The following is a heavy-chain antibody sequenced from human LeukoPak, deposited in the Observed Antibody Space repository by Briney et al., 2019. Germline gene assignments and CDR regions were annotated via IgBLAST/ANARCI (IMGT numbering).Heavy chain of an antibody. CDR3: ARSNGWYNWHFDL. D-gene: IGHD6-19*01. CDR1: GFTFSSYS. CDR2: ISSSSSTI. Sequence: PGGPLRLSCAASGFTFSSYSMNWVRQAPGKGLEWVSYISSSSSTIYYADSVKGRFTISRDNAKNSLYLQMNSLRAEDTAVYYCARSNGWYNWHFDLWGRGTLVTVSS. J-gene: IGHJ2*01. V-gene: IGHV3-48*04.